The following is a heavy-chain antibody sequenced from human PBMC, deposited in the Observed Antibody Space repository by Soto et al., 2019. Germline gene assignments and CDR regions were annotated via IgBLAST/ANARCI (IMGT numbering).Heavy chain of an antibody. V-gene: IGHV4-59*01. D-gene: IGHD4-17*01. CDR2: IYYSGST. CDR3: ARLSTVTVFDY. Sequence: SETLSLTCTVSGGSISSYYWSWIRQPPGKGLEWIGYIYYSGSTNYNPSLKSRVTISVDTSKNQFSLKLSSVTAADTAVYYCARLSTVTVFDYWGQGTLVTVSS. J-gene: IGHJ4*02. CDR1: GGSISSYY.